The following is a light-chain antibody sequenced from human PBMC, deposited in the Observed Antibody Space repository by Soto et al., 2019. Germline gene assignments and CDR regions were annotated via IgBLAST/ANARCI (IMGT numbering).Light chain of an antibody. CDR1: QSVSSN. Sequence: ETVMTQSPATLSVSPGDTATLSCRASQSVSSNLAWYQQKPGQAPRLLIYGASTRATGIPARFSGSGSGTEFTLTISSLQSEDFAVYYCQQYNNWPLTFGGGTKVDI. J-gene: IGKJ4*01. V-gene: IGKV3D-15*01. CDR2: GAS. CDR3: QQYNNWPLT.